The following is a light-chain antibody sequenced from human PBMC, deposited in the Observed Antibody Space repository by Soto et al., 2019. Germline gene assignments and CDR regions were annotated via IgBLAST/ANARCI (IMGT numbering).Light chain of an antibody. J-gene: IGKJ4*01. Sequence: DIVMTQSPLSLPVTPGERASISCRSSQSLLYSNGYNYVDWYLQKPGQPPQLLIFLASSRASGVPDRFNGSGSGTAFTLRITTVEAEDVGVYYCMQVLQTPLTFGGGTKLEIK. CDR2: LAS. CDR3: MQVLQTPLT. CDR1: QSLLYSNGYNY. V-gene: IGKV2-28*01.